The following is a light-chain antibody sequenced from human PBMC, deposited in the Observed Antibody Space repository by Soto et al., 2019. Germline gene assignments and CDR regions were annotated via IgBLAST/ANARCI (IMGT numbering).Light chain of an antibody. CDR2: DVT. J-gene: IGLJ3*02. Sequence: QSVLTQPASVSGSPGQSITISCAGTSSDVGGFNYVSWYQHHPGKAPKLMIYDVTNRPSGVSNRFSGSKSDNMASLTISGLQAEDEADYYCGSYTSSSTVVFGGGTKLTVL. CDR3: GSYTSSSTVV. CDR1: SSDVGGFNY. V-gene: IGLV2-14*01.